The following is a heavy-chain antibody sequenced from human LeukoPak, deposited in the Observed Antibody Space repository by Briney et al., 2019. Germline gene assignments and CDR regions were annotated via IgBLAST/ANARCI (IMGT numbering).Heavy chain of an antibody. CDR1: GASISSSNYY. Sequence: SETLSLTCAVSGASISSSNYYWGWVRQSPGKGLEWIGNIYSSGNTYYNASLKSRVTMYIDTSKNQFSLKLSSVTAADTAVYYCARGLLYYDILTGYYREGWFDPWGQGTLVTVSS. CDR2: IYSSGNT. V-gene: IGHV4-39*07. CDR3: ARGLLYYDILTGYYREGWFDP. D-gene: IGHD3-9*01. J-gene: IGHJ5*02.